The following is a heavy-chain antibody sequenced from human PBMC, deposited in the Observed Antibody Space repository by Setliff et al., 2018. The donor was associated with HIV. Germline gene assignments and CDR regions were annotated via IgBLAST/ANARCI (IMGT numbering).Heavy chain of an antibody. D-gene: IGHD3-22*01. CDR2: IYYSGST. CDR3: ARHVDYFDSSGNDAFDI. J-gene: IGHJ3*02. V-gene: IGHV4-39*01. CDR1: GGSISSSSYY. Sequence: SETLSLTCTVSGGSISSSSYYWGWIRQPPGKGLEWIGSIYYSGSTYYNPSLKSRVTISVDTSKNQFSLKLSSVTAADTAVYYCARHVDYFDSSGNDAFDIWGQGTQVTVSS.